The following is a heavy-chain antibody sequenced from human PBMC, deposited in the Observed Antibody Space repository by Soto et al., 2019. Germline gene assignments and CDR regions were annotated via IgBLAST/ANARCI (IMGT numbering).Heavy chain of an antibody. D-gene: IGHD3-3*01. V-gene: IGHV4-59*01. J-gene: IGHJ6*02. CDR1: GGSISSYY. Sequence: PSETLSLTCTVSGGSISSYYWSWIRQPPGKGLEWIGYIYYSGSTNYNPSLKSRVTISVDTSKNQFSLKLSSVTAADTAVYYCARVGPYDFWSGYYSDYYYYGMDVWGQGTTVTVS. CDR2: IYYSGST. CDR3: ARVGPYDFWSGYYSDYYYYGMDV.